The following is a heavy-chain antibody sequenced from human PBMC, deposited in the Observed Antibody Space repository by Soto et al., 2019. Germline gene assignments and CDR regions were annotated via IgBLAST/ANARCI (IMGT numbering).Heavy chain of an antibody. CDR3: ATGYYDFWSGYSKAFDI. J-gene: IGHJ3*02. Sequence: SETLSLTCTVSGGSISSYYWSWIRQPPGKGLEWIGYIYYSGSTNYNPSLKSRVTISVDTSKNQFSLKLSSVTAADTAVYYCATGYYDFWSGYSKAFDICGQGTMVTVSS. CDR1: GGSISSYY. D-gene: IGHD3-3*01. CDR2: IYYSGST. V-gene: IGHV4-59*01.